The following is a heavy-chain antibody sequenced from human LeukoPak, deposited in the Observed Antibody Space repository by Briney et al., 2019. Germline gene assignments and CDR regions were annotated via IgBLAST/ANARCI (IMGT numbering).Heavy chain of an antibody. Sequence: GASVKVSCKASGYTFTSYYIHWVRQAPGQGLEWMGIINPIGGTTDYAQKFQGRVTMTRDTSTSTVYMELSSLRSEDTAVYYCAKDKHYCSSTSCYLYYFDYWGQGTLVTVSS. D-gene: IGHD2-2*01. V-gene: IGHV1-46*01. CDR1: GYTFTSYY. J-gene: IGHJ4*02. CDR2: INPIGGTT. CDR3: AKDKHYCSSTSCYLYYFDY.